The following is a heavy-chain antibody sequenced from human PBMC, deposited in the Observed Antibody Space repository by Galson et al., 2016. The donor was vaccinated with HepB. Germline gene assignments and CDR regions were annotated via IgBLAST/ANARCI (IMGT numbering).Heavy chain of an antibody. J-gene: IGHJ4*02. CDR1: GGSIADYR. D-gene: IGHD3-22*01. CDR3: ARSGTYYIFDF. CDR2: FYGSGRT. Sequence: LSLTCSVSGGSIADYRWSWIRQPPGKGLEWIGYFYGSGRTDYNPSLKSRVTLSVDTSKNQFSLKLSSMTAADMAVYYCARSGTYYIFDFWGQGTLVTVSS. V-gene: IGHV4-59*01.